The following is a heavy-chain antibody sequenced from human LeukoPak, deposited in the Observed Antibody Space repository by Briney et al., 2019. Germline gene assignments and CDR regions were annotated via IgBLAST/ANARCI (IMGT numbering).Heavy chain of an antibody. V-gene: IGHV1-8*01. CDR1: GYTFTSYD. D-gene: IGHD1-26*01. CDR3: ASRVMVGATDDAFDI. Sequence: ASVKVSCKASGYTFTSYDINWVRQATGQGLEWMGWMNPNSGNTSYAQKFQGRVTMTRNTSISTAYMELSSLRSEDTAVYYCASRVMVGATDDAFDIWGQGTMVTVSS. J-gene: IGHJ3*02. CDR2: MNPNSGNT.